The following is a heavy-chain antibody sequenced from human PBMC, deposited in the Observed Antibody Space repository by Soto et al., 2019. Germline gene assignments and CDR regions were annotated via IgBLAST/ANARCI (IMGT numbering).Heavy chain of an antibody. CDR3: AREYSSGWDYYYYGMGV. D-gene: IGHD6-19*01. CDR1: GFSFNIYA. V-gene: IGHV3-30-3*01. Sequence: GGSLRSCWAASGFSFNIYAMPWGCQGPGKGLEWVAVISYDGSNKYYAASVKGRFTISRDNSKNTLYLQMNSLRAEDTAVYYCAREYSSGWDYYYYGMGVWGQGTTVTVSS. J-gene: IGHJ6*02. CDR2: ISYDGSNK.